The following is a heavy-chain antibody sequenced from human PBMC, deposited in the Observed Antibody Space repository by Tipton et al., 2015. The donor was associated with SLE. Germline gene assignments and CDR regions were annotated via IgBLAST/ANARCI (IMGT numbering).Heavy chain of an antibody. V-gene: IGHV4-31*03. CDR1: GGSISRGGYY. Sequence: TLSLTCTVSGGSISRGGYYWSWIRQHPGKGLEWIGYIYYSGSTYYNPSLKSRVTISVDTSKNQFSLKLSSVTAADTAVYYCARVEGLGPLGVWGQGTTVTVSS. CDR3: ARVEGLGPLGV. J-gene: IGHJ6*02. CDR2: IYYSGST.